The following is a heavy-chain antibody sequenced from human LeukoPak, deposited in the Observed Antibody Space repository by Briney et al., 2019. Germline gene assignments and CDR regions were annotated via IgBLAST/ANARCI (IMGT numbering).Heavy chain of an antibody. Sequence: SETLSLTCAVYGGSFSGYYWSWIRKPPGKGLEWIGEINHSGSTNYNPSLKSRVTISVDTSKNQFSLKLSSVTAADTAVYYCARGRGVANYYYYGMDVWGQGTTVTVSS. CDR2: INHSGST. V-gene: IGHV4-34*01. D-gene: IGHD3-10*01. J-gene: IGHJ6*02. CDR1: GGSFSGYY. CDR3: ARGRGVANYYYYGMDV.